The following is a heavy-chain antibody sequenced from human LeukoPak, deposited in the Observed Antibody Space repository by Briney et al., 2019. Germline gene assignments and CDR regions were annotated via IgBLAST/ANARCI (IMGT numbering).Heavy chain of an antibody. J-gene: IGHJ5*02. Sequence: PGESLRLSCEASGFTFRSFAMNWVRQPPGKGVESLALISYDGNIEYYADSVKGRFTISRDNSNNTLFLQMSSLRAEDTAVYYCARGGSILRGVRSWFDPWGQGTLVIVSS. CDR3: ARGGSILRGVRSWFDP. CDR1: GFTFRSFA. CDR2: ISYDGNIE. D-gene: IGHD3-10*01. V-gene: IGHV3-30*04.